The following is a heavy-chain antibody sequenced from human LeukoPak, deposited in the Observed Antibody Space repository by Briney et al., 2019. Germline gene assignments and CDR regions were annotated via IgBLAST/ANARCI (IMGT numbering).Heavy chain of an antibody. V-gene: IGHV3-73*01. Sequence: GGSLNLSRAASGFSFSTSGMHSVRQASGKGLEWFGRIRSKARSYATTYAESVKGRFTISRDDSKNTAYLQMNSLKTEDTAVYYCTSQVDEGYWGQGTLVTVSS. CDR1: GFSFSTSG. D-gene: IGHD5-12*01. J-gene: IGHJ4*02. CDR2: IRSKARSYAT. CDR3: TSQVDEGY.